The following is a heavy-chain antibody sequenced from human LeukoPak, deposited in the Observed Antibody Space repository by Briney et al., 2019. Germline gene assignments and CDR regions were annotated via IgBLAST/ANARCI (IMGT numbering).Heavy chain of an antibody. Sequence: SETLSLTCTVSGASFSSSTYYWGWIRQPPGKGLEWIGSIYYGGGTYYNPSLKSRVTMSVDTSKKLFSLKLSSVTAADTAVYYCARHAGGIAAAGTRPFDYWGQGTLVTVSS. D-gene: IGHD6-13*01. J-gene: IGHJ4*02. CDR3: ARHAGGIAAAGTRPFDY. CDR1: GASFSSSTYY. CDR2: IYYGGGT. V-gene: IGHV4-39*01.